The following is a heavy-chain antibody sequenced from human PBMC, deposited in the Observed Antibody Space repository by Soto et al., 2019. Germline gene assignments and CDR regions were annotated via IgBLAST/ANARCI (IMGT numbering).Heavy chain of an antibody. J-gene: IGHJ4*02. V-gene: IGHV3-23*01. Sequence: PGGSLRLSCAASGFTFSTYALTWVRQAPGKGLEWVSAIADHGGNTYYADSVKVRFTISRDNSKNTLYLQMNSLRAEDTALYYCAKLGAGTIYWGQGT. D-gene: IGHD6-13*01. CDR1: GFTFSTYA. CDR2: IADHGGNT. CDR3: AKLGAGTIY.